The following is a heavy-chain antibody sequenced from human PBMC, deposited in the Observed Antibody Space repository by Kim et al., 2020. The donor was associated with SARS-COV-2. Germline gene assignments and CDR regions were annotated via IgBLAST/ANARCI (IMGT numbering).Heavy chain of an antibody. CDR2: INYSGNS. D-gene: IGHD3-22*01. CDR1: GGSISSSSYY. Sequence: SETLSLTCTVSGGSISSSSYYWVRIRQRPGMGLEWNGSINYSGNSYSTPYIKSPITISIDKSKNQFTLKLSSVTATDTAVYFCARLSDYYYDISGYYIYYWGPRTLVTVSP. V-gene: IGHV4-39*01. J-gene: IGHJ4*02. CDR3: ARLSDYYYDISGYYIYY.